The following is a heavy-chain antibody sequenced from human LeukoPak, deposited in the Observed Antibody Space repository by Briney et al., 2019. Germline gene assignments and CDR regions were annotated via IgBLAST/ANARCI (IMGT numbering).Heavy chain of an antibody. Sequence: SVKVSCKASGGTFSSYAMSWVRQAPGQGLEWMGGIIPIFGTANYAQKFQGRVTITADESTSTAYMELSSLRSKDTAVYYCARERGMTGTSLRGPYFDYWGQGTLVTVSS. CDR2: IIPIFGTA. CDR1: GGTFSSYA. D-gene: IGHD1-20*01. J-gene: IGHJ4*02. V-gene: IGHV1-69*13. CDR3: ARERGMTGTSLRGPYFDY.